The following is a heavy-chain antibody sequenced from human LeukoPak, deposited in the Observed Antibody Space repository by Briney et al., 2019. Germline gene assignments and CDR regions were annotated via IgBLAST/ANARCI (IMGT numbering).Heavy chain of an antibody. CDR3: AREISSWYRTEGRFDP. Sequence: GGSLRLSCAASGFIFSNYWMTWVRQAPGKGLEWVANIKQDGSEKYYVDSVTGRFTISRDNAKNSLYLQMNSLRAEDTAVYYCAREISSWYRTEGRFDPWGQGTPVTVSS. V-gene: IGHV3-7*01. J-gene: IGHJ5*02. CDR1: GFIFSNYW. CDR2: IKQDGSEK. D-gene: IGHD6-13*01.